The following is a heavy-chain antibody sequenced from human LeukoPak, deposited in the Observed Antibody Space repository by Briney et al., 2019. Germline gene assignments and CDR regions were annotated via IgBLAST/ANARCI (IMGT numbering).Heavy chain of an antibody. CDR2: ISSGSSYK. CDR1: GVTFSSYS. Sequence: GGSLRLSCAASGVTFSSYSMNWVRQAPGKGLEWVSFISSGSSYKYYADSVKGRFTISRDNAKNSLYLQMNSLRAEDTAVYYCARKLEQWLVAPGDYWGQGTLVTVSS. V-gene: IGHV3-21*01. CDR3: ARKLEQWLVAPGDY. J-gene: IGHJ4*02. D-gene: IGHD6-19*01.